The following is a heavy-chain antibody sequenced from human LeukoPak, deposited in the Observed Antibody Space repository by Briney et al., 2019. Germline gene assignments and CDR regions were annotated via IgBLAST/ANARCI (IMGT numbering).Heavy chain of an antibody. CDR2: IRRNSCGGAA. D-gene: IGHD3-10*01. CDR3: ARDTFAFGESFFDY. J-gene: IGHJ4*02. V-gene: IGHV3-49*04. Sequence: GGSLRLSCTGSGFSFGDFAMNWVRQAPGKGLEWVGFIRRNSCGGAADFPASVTDRFIISRDEDKNIAYLQLKSLKTEDKAVYYCARDTFAFGESFFDYWGQGALVTVSS. CDR1: GFSFGDFA.